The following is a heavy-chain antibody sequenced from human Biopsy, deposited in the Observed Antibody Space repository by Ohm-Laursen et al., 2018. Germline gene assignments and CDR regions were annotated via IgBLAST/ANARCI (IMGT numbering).Heavy chain of an antibody. CDR2: ISYNERT. CDR1: GASVKTSGYF. J-gene: IGHJ2*01. CDR3: VREPKTGTAEAWYFDL. D-gene: IGHD3-9*01. V-gene: IGHV4-31*03. Sequence: TLSLTCCVSGASVKTSGYFWAWIRQRPGKGLEWIGYISYNERTHYNPSLTSRLAISFDTSNNRISLQLRSVSVADTAVYYCVREPKTGTAEAWYFDLWGRGSPGTVPS.